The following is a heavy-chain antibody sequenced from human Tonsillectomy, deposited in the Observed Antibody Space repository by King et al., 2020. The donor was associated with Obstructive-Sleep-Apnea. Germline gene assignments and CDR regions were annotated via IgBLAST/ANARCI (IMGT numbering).Heavy chain of an antibody. D-gene: IGHD3-10*01. V-gene: IGHV4-39*07. CDR2: IYYSGRT. Sequence: QLQESGPGLVKPSETLSLTCTVSGGSISSSSYYWGWIRQPPGKGLEWIGSIYYSGRTYYNPSLKSRVTISLDKSKNQFSLKLSSVTAADTAVYYCARDSSGSGNRRYGMDVWGQGTTVTVSS. CDR1: GGSISSSSYY. CDR3: ARDSSGSGNRRYGMDV. J-gene: IGHJ6*02.